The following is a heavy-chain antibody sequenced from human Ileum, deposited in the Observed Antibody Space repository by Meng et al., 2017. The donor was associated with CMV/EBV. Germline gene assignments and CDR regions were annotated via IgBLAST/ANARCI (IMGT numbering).Heavy chain of an antibody. CDR2: ISGSGGTT. CDR1: GFTFDTDG. V-gene: IGHV3-23*01. D-gene: IGHD2/OR15-2a*01. CDR3: AKALGIDFSDFDY. J-gene: IGHJ4*02. Sequence: EVVRWGSGGGLVQQGGYLVLPCEGSGFTFDTDGMGWVCQAPGKGLDWVSAISGSGGTTYYADSVKGRFTISRDNSKNTLYLQMNSLRAEDTAVYYCAKALGIDFSDFDYWGRGTLVTVSS.